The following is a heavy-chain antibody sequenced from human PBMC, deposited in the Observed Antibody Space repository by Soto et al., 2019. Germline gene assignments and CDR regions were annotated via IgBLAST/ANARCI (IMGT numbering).Heavy chain of an antibody. V-gene: IGHV3-30*18. Sequence: QVQLVESGGGVVQPGRSRRLSCAASGFTFNNYGMHWVRQAPGKGLEWVSFISYDGSNKYYADSVKGRFTVSRDNSKNTLFLQMNSLRAEETAVYYCSKGGNYYDSSGRDYYDYYGWDVWGQGTTVTVSS. J-gene: IGHJ6*02. CDR1: GFTFNNYG. CDR2: ISYDGSNK. D-gene: IGHD3-22*01. CDR3: SKGGNYYDSSGRDYYDYYGWDV.